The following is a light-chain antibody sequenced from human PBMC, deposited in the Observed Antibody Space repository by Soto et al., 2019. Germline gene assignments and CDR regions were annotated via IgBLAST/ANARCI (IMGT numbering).Light chain of an antibody. J-gene: IGLJ2*01. CDR3: CSYTGTSTYVL. Sequence: QSALTQPPSASGSPGQSVTISCTGTSSDVGGYNYVSWYQQHPGKAPKLMIYEVSKRPSGVPDRFSGSKSGNTASLTVSGLQAEDEADYFCCSYTGTSTYVLFGGGTKVTVL. CDR1: SSDVGGYNY. CDR2: EVS. V-gene: IGLV2-8*01.